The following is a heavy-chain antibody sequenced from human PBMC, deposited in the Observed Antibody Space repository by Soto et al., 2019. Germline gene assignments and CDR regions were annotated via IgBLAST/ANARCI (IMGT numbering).Heavy chain of an antibody. V-gene: IGHV4-34*01. CDR1: GGSFSGYY. J-gene: IGHJ4*02. D-gene: IGHD4-4*01. CDR3: AREYSNYYPFFDY. Sequence: SETLSLTCAVYGGSFSGYYWSWIRQPPGKGLEWIGEINHSGSTNYNPSLKSRVTISVDTSKNQFSLKLSSVTAADTAVYYCAREYSNYYPFFDYWGQGTLVTXSS. CDR2: INHSGST.